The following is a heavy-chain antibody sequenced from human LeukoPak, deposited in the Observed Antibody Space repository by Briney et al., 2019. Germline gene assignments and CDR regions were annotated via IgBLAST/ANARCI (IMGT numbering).Heavy chain of an antibody. J-gene: IGHJ4*02. D-gene: IGHD6-13*01. CDR2: ISWNSGSI. CDR3: AKDIAAAGDFDY. Sequence: GGSLRLSCAASGFTFDDYAMHWVRQAPGKGLEWASGISWNSGSIGYADSVKGRFTISRDNAKNSLYLQMNSLRAEDTALYYCAKDIAAAGDFDYWGQGTLVTVSS. CDR1: GFTFDDYA. V-gene: IGHV3-9*01.